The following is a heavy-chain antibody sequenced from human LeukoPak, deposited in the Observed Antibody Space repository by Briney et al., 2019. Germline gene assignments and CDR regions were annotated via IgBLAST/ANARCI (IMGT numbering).Heavy chain of an antibody. Sequence: SETLPLTCTFSGGSISSGDYYWSWIRQPPGKGLEWIGYIHYSGSTYYNPSLKSRATISIDTSKNQFSLKLSSVTAADTAVYYCAREATVTSLDYWGQGTLVTVSS. V-gene: IGHV4-30-4*01. CDR1: GGSISSGDYY. D-gene: IGHD4-17*01. J-gene: IGHJ4*02. CDR3: AREATVTSLDY. CDR2: IHYSGST.